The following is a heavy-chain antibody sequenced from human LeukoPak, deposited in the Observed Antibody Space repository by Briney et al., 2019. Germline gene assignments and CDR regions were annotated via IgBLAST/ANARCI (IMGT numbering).Heavy chain of an antibody. J-gene: IGHJ4*02. CDR2: ISGSGGST. D-gene: IGHD3-22*01. CDR3: ARDGDDTSGYFSPFDY. Sequence: GGSLRLSCAASGFTFSSYAMSWVRQAPGKGLEWVSAISGSGGSTYYADSVKGRFTISRDNAKNSLYLQMNSLRAEDMALYYCARDGDDTSGYFSPFDYWGQGTLVTVSS. CDR1: GFTFSSYA. V-gene: IGHV3-23*01.